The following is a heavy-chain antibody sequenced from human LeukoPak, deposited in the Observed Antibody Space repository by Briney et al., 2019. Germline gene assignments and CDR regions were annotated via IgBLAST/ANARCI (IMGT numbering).Heavy chain of an antibody. CDR1: GGSFSGYY. Sequence: PSETLSLTCAVYGGSFSGYYWSWIRQPPGKGLEWIGEINHSGSTNYNPSLKSRVTISVDTSKNQFSLKLSSVTAADTAVYYCARPIAVAGPGDPFDYWGQGTLVTVSS. CDR2: INHSGST. V-gene: IGHV4-34*01. J-gene: IGHJ4*02. CDR3: ARPIAVAGPGDPFDY. D-gene: IGHD6-19*01.